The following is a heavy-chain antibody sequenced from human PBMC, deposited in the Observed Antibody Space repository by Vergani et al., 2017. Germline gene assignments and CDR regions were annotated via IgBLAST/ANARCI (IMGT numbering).Heavy chain of an antibody. CDR1: GYTFTNYP. CDR2: INTNSGNP. J-gene: IGHJ6*02. Sequence: QVQLLHSGSELKKPGASVRISCEASGYTFTNYPLIWVRQAPGQGLEFMGWINTNSGNPTYAPGFTGRFVFSLDTSVSTAYLQISGLKAEDSAVYYCARGRQWRLTEHLYGMDVWGQGTTVTVSS. CDR3: ARGRQWRLTEHLYGMDV. V-gene: IGHV7-4-1*02. D-gene: IGHD6-19*01.